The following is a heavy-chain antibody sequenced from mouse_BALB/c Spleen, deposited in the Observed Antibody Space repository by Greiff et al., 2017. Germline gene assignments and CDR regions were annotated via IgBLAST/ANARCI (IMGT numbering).Heavy chain of an antibody. J-gene: IGHJ1*01. CDR1: GFAFSSYD. D-gene: IGHD2-3*01. CDR2: ISSGGGST. Sequence: DVHLVESGGGLVKPGGSLKLSCAASGFAFSSYDMSWVRQTPEKRLEWVAYISSGGGSTYYPDTVKGRFTISRDNAKNTLYLEMSSLRSEDTAMYYCAREGDGYYRYFDVWGAGTTVTVSS. CDR3: AREGDGYYRYFDV. V-gene: IGHV5-12-1*01.